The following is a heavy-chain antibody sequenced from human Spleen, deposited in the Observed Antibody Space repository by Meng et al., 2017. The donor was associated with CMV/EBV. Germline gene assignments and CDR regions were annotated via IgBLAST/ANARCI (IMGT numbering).Heavy chain of an antibody. J-gene: IGHJ4*02. D-gene: IGHD5-18*01. Sequence: SETLSLTCNVSAYSISRGHYWGWIRQPPGKGLEWIGTAYHTGQTYYNPSLKTRLTISVDTSKNQFSLKLTSVTAADTAVYYCARERPGRGYTYGFLDSWGQGMLVTVSS. V-gene: IGHV4-38-2*02. CDR1: AYSISRGHY. CDR3: ARERPGRGYTYGFLDS. CDR2: AYHTGQT.